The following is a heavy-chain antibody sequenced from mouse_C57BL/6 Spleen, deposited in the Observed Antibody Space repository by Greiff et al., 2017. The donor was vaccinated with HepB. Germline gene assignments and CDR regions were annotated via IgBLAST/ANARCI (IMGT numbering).Heavy chain of an antibody. CDR1: GYTFTDYY. J-gene: IGHJ3*01. V-gene: IGHV1-26*01. CDR2: INPNNGGT. CDR3: AREDGNYAY. Sequence: VQLQQSGPELVKPGASVKISCKASGYTFTDYYMNWVKQSHGKSLEWIGDINPNNGGTSYNQKFKGKATLTVDKSSSTAYMELRSLTSEDSAVYYCAREDGNYAYWGQGTLVTVSA. D-gene: IGHD2-1*01.